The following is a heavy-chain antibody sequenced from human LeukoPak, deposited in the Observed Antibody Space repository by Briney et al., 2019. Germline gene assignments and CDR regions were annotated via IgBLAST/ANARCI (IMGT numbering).Heavy chain of an antibody. CDR3: ARGGRYYDSSGYYRQKQRYYFDY. CDR2: INHSGST. D-gene: IGHD3-22*01. V-gene: IGHV4-34*01. Sequence: PSETLSLTCAVYGGSFSGYYWSWIRQPPGKGLEWIGEINHSGSTNYNPSLKSRVTISVDTSKNQFSLKLSSVTAADTAVYYCARGGRYYDSSGYYRQKQRYYFDYWGQGTLVTVSS. J-gene: IGHJ4*02. CDR1: GGSFSGYY.